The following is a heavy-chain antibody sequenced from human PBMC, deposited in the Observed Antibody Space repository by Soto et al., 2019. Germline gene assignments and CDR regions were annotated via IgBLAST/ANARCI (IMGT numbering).Heavy chain of an antibody. V-gene: IGHV4-30-4*01. CDR2: IDYSGST. CDR1: GGSIRSVNYF. CDR3: TREYDYSNSYYSGMDV. D-gene: IGHD4-4*01. Sequence: SETLSLTCTVSGGSIRSVNYFWSWIRQPPEKGLEWIGYIDYSGSTYYNPSLKSRLNISVDTSKNQFSLKLSSVAAADTAMYYCTREYDYSNSYYSGMDVWGQGTTVTVSS. J-gene: IGHJ6*02.